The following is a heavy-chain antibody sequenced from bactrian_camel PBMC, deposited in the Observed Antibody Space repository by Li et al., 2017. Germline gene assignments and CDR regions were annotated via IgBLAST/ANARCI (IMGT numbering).Heavy chain of an antibody. CDR1: GYTYSSYW. CDR3: AAVYSTCDFWDHRATK. CDR2: LYTGGGST. V-gene: IGHV3S1*01. J-gene: IGHJ4*01. Sequence: QVQLVESGGGSVQAGGSLRLSCAASGYTYSSYWMGWFRQAPGKEREGVAALYTGGGSTAYADAVKGRFTISKDNAKNTLYLQMNNLKPDVTATYYCAAVYSTCDFWDHRATKWGQGTQVTVS. D-gene: IGHD3*01.